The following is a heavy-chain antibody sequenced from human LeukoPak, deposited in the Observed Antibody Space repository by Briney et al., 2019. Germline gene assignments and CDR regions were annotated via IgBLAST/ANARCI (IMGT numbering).Heavy chain of an antibody. V-gene: IGHV3-21*05. CDR3: ARGGYGGEFEGFDY. CDR1: GFTFSSYS. CDR2: ISSSSSYI. J-gene: IGHJ4*02. D-gene: IGHD4-23*01. Sequence: KAGGSLRLSCAASGFTFSSYSMNWVRQAPGKGLEWVSYISSSSSYIYYADSVKGRFTISRDNAKNSLYLQMNSLRAEDTAVYYCARGGYGGEFEGFDYWGQGTLVTVSS.